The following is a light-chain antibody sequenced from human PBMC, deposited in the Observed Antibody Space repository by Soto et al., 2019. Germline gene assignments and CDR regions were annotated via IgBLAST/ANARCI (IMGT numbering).Light chain of an antibody. CDR2: AAS. CDR3: KQSYSTSIT. J-gene: IGKJ5*01. V-gene: IGKV1-39*01. Sequence: DIQMTQSPSSLSASVGDRVTITCRASQSISSYLNWYQQKPGKAPKLLIFAASSLQSGVQSRFSGSGSGTDFTLTISSLQPEDFATYYCKQSYSTSITFGQGTRLEIK. CDR1: QSISSY.